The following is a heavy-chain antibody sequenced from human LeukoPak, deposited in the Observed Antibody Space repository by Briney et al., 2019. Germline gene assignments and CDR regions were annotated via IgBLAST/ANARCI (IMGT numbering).Heavy chain of an antibody. CDR1: GFTFIRYW. Sequence: PGGSLRLSCAASGFTFIRYWMTWVRQAPGKGLEWVANINQDGSVKYYVDSVKGRYTIFRDNAKNSLYLQMNSLRAEDTAVYYCARIGYSSSSFDYWGQGTLVTVSS. J-gene: IGHJ4*02. CDR3: ARIGYSSSSFDY. CDR2: INQDGSVK. V-gene: IGHV3-7*01. D-gene: IGHD6-6*01.